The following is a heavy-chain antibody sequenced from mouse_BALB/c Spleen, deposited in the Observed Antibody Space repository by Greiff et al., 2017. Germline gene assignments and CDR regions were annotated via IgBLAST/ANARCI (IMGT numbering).Heavy chain of an antibody. Sequence: DVMLVESGGGLVQPGGSRKLSCAASGFTFSSFGMHWVRQAPEKGLEWVAYISSGSSTIYYADTVKGRFTISRDNPKNTLFLQMTSLRSEDTAMYYCAREISFAYWGQGTLVTVSA. D-gene: IGHD6-2*01. CDR3: AREISFAY. V-gene: IGHV5-17*02. CDR2: ISSGSSTI. CDR1: GFTFSSFG. J-gene: IGHJ3*01.